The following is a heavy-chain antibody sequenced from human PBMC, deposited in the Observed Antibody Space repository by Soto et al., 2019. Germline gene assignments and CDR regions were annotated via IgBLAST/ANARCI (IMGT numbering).Heavy chain of an antibody. J-gene: IGHJ4*02. CDR3: AKGRHYYDSSGYYLSPFDY. Sequence: PGGSLRLSCAASGFTFSSYAMSWVRQAPGKGLEWVSAISGSGGSTYYADSVKGRFTISRDNSKNTLYLQMNSLRAEDTAVYYCAKGRHYYDSSGYYLSPFDYWGQGTLVTVSS. CDR1: GFTFSSYA. D-gene: IGHD3-22*01. V-gene: IGHV3-23*01. CDR2: ISGSGGST.